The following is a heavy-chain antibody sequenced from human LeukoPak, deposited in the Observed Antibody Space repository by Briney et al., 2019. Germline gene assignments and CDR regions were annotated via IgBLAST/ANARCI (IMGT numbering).Heavy chain of an antibody. Sequence: GGSLRLSCAASGFTFSSYARSWVRQAPGKGLEWVSDINGSGASTYYADSVKGRFTISRDNSKNTLYLQMNSLRAEDTAVYYCAKKYNTGLDPWGQGTLVTVSS. CDR2: INGSGAST. J-gene: IGHJ5*02. D-gene: IGHD1-14*01. V-gene: IGHV3-23*01. CDR3: AKKYNTGLDP. CDR1: GFTFSSYA.